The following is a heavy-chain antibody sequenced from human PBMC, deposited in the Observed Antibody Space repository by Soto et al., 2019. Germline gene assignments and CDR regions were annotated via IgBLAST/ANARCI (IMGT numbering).Heavy chain of an antibody. CDR2: IKQDGREK. J-gene: IGHJ3*02. CDR3: ARMDAAAGKAFDI. Sequence: GGSLRLSCAASGFTFSSYWMSWVRQAPGKGLEWVANIKQDGREKYYVDSVKGRFTISRDKAKNSLYLQMNSLRAEDTAVYYCARMDAAAGKAFDIWGQGTMVTVSS. V-gene: IGHV3-7*03. CDR1: GFTFSSYW. D-gene: IGHD6-13*01.